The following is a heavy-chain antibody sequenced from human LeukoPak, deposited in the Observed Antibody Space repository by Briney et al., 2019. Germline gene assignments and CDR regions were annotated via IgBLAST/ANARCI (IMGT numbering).Heavy chain of an antibody. CDR2: ISYDGSNK. D-gene: IGHD1-14*01. CDR3: AKNHASDY. V-gene: IGHV3-30*18. J-gene: IGHJ4*02. Sequence: PGGSLRLSCAASGFTFSSYGMHWVRQAPGKGLEWVAVISYDGSNKYYADSVKSRFTISRDNSKNTLYLQMNSLRAEDTAVYYCAKNHASDYWGQGTLVTVSS. CDR1: GFTFSSYG.